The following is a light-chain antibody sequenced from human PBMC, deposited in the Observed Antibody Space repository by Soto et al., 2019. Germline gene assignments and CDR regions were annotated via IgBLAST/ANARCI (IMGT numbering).Light chain of an antibody. CDR3: HPFNSYPIT. J-gene: IGKJ5*01. CDR1: QGINSA. CDR2: DAS. Sequence: IPLTQSPSPLSSFVGDRVTITCRASQGINSALAWYQQKPGKASKLLIYDASILASGVPSRFSGSGSVTDFTLNISSLQPEDFATYYCHPFNSYPITCGQGTRVES. V-gene: IGKV1-13*02.